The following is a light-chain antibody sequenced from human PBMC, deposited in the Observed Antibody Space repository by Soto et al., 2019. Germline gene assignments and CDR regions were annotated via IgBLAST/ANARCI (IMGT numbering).Light chain of an antibody. CDR2: QDS. J-gene: IGLJ2*01. V-gene: IGLV3-1*01. Sequence: SYELTQPPSVSVSPGQTASITCSGDKLGDKYACWYQQKPGQSPVLVIYQDSKRPSGIPERFSGSNSGNTATLTISGTQAMDVADYYCQEWESSTVVFGGGTKLTVL. CDR1: KLGDKY. CDR3: QEWESSTVV.